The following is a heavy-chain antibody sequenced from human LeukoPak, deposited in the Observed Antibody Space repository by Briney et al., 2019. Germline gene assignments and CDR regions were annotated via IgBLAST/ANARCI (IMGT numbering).Heavy chain of an antibody. J-gene: IGHJ6*03. CDR3: ARGGYYYYYMDV. CDR1: GGSINSGTYY. CDR2: IYTSGST. Sequence: SETLSLTCTVSGGSINSGTYYWSWIRQPAGKGLEWIGRIYTSGSTNYNPSLKSRVTISVDTSKNQFSLKLSSVTAADTAVYYCARGGYYYYYMDVWGKGTTVTISS. V-gene: IGHV4-61*02.